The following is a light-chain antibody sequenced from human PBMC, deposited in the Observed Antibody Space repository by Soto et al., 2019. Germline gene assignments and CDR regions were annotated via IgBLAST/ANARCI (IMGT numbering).Light chain of an antibody. V-gene: IGLV2-11*01. Sequence: QSALTQPASVSGSPGQSITISCTGTSSDVGGYNYVSWYQQHPGQAPKLMIYDVSERPSGVPDRFSGSKSGNTASLTISGLQAEDEADYYCCSYAGSYTFVFGSGTKLTVL. CDR3: CSYAGSYTFV. CDR1: SSDVGGYNY. J-gene: IGLJ1*01. CDR2: DVS.